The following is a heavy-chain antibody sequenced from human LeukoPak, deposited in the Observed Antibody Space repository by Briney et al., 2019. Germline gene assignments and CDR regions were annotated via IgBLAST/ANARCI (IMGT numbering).Heavy chain of an antibody. CDR2: ISSTSSLI. CDR1: GFTFSSFN. D-gene: IGHD6-19*01. V-gene: IGHV3-21*01. CDR3: ARYNSGWNDY. Sequence: GGSLRLSCAASGFTFSSFNMNWVRQAPGKGLEWVSSISSTSSLIWYADSLKGRFTISKDNAKNSLYLQMDSLRAEDTAIYYCARYNSGWNDYWGQGTLVTVSS. J-gene: IGHJ4*02.